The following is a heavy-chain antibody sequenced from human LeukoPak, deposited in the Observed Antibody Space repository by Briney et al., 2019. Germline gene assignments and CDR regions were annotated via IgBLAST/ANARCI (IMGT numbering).Heavy chain of an antibody. CDR2: ISSSSSYI. CDR1: GFIFSNYY. J-gene: IGHJ4*02. V-gene: IGHV3-21*01. CDR3: ARAGSSPPDY. Sequence: PGGSLRLSCAASGFIFSNYYMNWVRQAPGRGLEWVSSISSSSSYISYADSVKGRFTISRDNAKNSLYLQMNSLRAEDTAVYYCARAGSSPPDYWGQGTLVTVSS. D-gene: IGHD6-6*01.